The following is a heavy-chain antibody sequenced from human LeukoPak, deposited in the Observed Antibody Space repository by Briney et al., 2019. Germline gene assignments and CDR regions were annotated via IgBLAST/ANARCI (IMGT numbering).Heavy chain of an antibody. CDR2: TSSSRSYI. V-gene: IGHV3-21*01. CDR3: ARYAAGTGSYFDY. D-gene: IGHD6-13*01. CDR1: GFTFSSSG. J-gene: IGHJ4*02. Sequence: PGGSPRLSCAASGFTFSSSGMNWVRQAPGKGLEWVSYTSSSRSYIYYADSVKGRFTISRDNAKKSLYLQMNSLRAEDTAVYYCARYAAGTGSYFDYWGQGTLVTVSS.